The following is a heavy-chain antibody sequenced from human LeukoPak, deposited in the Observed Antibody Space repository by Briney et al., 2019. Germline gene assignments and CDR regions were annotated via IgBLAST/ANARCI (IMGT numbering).Heavy chain of an antibody. CDR2: ISYDGSNK. CDR3: AKDAGTTLELDYYYYGMDV. Sequence: GGSLRLSCAASGFTFSSYGMHWVRQAPGKELEWVAVISYDGSNKYYADSVKGRFTISRDNSKNTLYLQMNSLRAEDTAVYYCAKDAGTTLELDYYYYGMDVWGQGTTVTVSS. V-gene: IGHV3-30*18. D-gene: IGHD1-7*01. J-gene: IGHJ6*02. CDR1: GFTFSSYG.